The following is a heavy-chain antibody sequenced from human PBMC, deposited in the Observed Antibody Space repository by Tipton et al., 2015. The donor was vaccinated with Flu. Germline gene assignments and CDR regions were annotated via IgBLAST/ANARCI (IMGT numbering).Heavy chain of an antibody. J-gene: IGHJ4*02. D-gene: IGHD3-22*01. V-gene: IGHV4-61*02. CDR2: IYTSGST. CDR1: GGSISSGSYY. Sequence: LRLSCTVSGGSISSGSYYWSWIRQPAGKGLEWIGRIYTSGSTNYNPSLKSRVTISVDTSKNQFSLKLSSVTAADTAVYYCARDDSGFNDYWGPGTLVTVSS. CDR3: ARDDSGFNDY.